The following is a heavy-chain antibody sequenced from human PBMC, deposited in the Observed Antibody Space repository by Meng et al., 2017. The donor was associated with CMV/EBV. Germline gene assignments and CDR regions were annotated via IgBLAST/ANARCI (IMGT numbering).Heavy chain of an antibody. J-gene: IGHJ4*02. CDR3: AKDLGIVGAYYFDY. D-gene: IGHD1-26*01. CDR2: LSGSGGSP. Sequence: SVFTFSRYAMSWVRQSPGKGLEWFSALSGSGGSPYYADSVKGRFTISRDNSKNTLYLQMNSLRAEDTAVYYCAKDLGIVGAYYFDYWGQGTLVTVSS. CDR1: VFTFSRYA. V-gene: IGHV3-23*01.